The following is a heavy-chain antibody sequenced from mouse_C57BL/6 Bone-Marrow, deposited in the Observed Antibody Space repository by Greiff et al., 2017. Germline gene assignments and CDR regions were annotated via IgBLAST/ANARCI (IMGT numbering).Heavy chain of an antibody. Sequence: EVKLVESGGDLVKPGGSLKLSCAASGFTFSSYGMSWVRQTPDKRLEWVATISSGGSYTYYPDSVKGRFTISRDNAKNTLYLQMSSLKSENTAMYDCAMQYYYSSIFDWYVGVWGTGTTVTVSS. CDR1: GFTFSSYG. D-gene: IGHD1-1*01. CDR2: ISSGGSYT. CDR3: AMQYYYSSIFDWYVGV. V-gene: IGHV5-6*02. J-gene: IGHJ1*03.